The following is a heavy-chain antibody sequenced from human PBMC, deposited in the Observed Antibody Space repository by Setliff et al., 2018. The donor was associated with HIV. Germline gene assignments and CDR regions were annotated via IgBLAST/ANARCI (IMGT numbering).Heavy chain of an antibody. CDR3: VRDVLWAFDM. CDR2: ITERADET. V-gene: IGHV3-21*05. J-gene: IGHJ3*02. Sequence: PGGSLRLSCAAPGFTFGSYSMNWVRQAPGKGLEWISYITERADETHYADSVKGRFSISRDTAKTSLYLQMNSLSPEDTALYYCVRDVLWAFDMWGPGTMVTVSS. D-gene: IGHD2-8*02. CDR1: GFTFGSYS.